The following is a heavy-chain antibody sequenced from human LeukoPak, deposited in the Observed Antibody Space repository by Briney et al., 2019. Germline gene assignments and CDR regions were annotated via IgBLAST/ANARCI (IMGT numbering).Heavy chain of an antibody. CDR3: AKDCPIYGDRVPYFDY. D-gene: IGHD4-17*01. Sequence: GGTLRLSCAASGFTFSSYGMHWVRQAPGKGLEWVAVISYDGSNKYYADSVKGRFTISRDNSKNTLYLQMNSLRAEDTAVYYCAKDCPIYGDRVPYFDYWGQGTLVTVSS. CDR1: GFTFSSYG. V-gene: IGHV3-30*18. J-gene: IGHJ4*02. CDR2: ISYDGSNK.